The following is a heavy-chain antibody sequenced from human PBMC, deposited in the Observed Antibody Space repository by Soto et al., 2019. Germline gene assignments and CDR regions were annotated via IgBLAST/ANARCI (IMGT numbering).Heavy chain of an antibody. J-gene: IGHJ4*02. CDR1: GLSFSDYW. Sequence: EVRLAESGGGLVQPGGSLRLSCVASGLSFSDYWIHWVRQAPGKGLIWVSGIRSGGDTDYADSVKGRFTISRDNAKNTVYLPMNKLRADDTAVYHCGRVDWNAGADWGQGTLVSVSS. V-gene: IGHV3-74*01. CDR2: IRSGGDT. D-gene: IGHD1-1*01. CDR3: GRVDWNAGAD.